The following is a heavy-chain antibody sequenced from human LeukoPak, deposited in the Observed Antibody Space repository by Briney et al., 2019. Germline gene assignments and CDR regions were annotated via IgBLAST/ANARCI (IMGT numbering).Heavy chain of an antibody. D-gene: IGHD3-10*01. CDR2: MNPNSGNT. CDR3: ARNLLLWFGESSSDCFDP. CDR1: GYTFTSYD. J-gene: IGHJ5*02. Sequence: ASVKVSCKASGYTFTSYDINWVRQATGQGLEWMGWMNPNSGNTGYAQKFQGRVTMTRNTSISTAYMELSSLRSEDTAVCYCARNLLLWFGESSSDCFDPWGQGTLVTVSS. V-gene: IGHV1-8*01.